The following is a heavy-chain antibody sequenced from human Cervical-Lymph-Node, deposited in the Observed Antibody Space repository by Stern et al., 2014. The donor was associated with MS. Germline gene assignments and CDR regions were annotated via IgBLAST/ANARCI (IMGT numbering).Heavy chain of an antibody. V-gene: IGHV4-4*02. J-gene: IGHJ6*02. CDR2: IYRSGNT. CDR3: ASHFYDSSGYYNRYYYGLDV. Sequence: VQLQESGPGLVKPAGTLSLTCAVSGDSISGNYWWTWVRLPPGRGLEWIGEIYRSGNTNYNPFLKSRVTISVDKSKNHFSLKLHSGTAADTAVYYGASHFYDSSGYYNRYYYGLDVWGQGTTVTVSS. D-gene: IGHD3-22*01. CDR1: GDSISGNYW.